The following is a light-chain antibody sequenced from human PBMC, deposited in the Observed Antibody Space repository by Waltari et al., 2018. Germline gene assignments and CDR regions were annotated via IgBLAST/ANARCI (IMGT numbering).Light chain of an antibody. CDR2: EVT. CDR1: ISSVGNYNY. V-gene: IGLV2-11*01. CDR3: CSYAGRYTFV. J-gene: IGLJ1*01. Sequence: QSALTQPRSVSGSPGQSVPIPCPATISSVGNYNYVSWYQQHPGKAPKPIIYEVTKRPSGVPDRLSGSKSGNTASLTISGLQAEDEADYYCCSYAGRYTFVFGTGTKVTVL.